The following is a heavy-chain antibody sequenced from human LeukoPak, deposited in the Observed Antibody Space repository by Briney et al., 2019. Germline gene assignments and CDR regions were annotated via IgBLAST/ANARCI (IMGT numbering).Heavy chain of an antibody. J-gene: IGHJ4*02. CDR1: GYTFTNYY. CDR2: IDPSGGSP. D-gene: IGHD6-19*01. Sequence: ASVKVSCKASGYTFTNYYIHWMRQAPGQGLEWMGIIDPSGGSPSYESEFQGRVTMTRDTSTSTVYMELSSLRSEDTAVYYCAREREFGSGSYYFDYWGQGTLVTVSS. V-gene: IGHV1-46*01. CDR3: AREREFGSGSYYFDY.